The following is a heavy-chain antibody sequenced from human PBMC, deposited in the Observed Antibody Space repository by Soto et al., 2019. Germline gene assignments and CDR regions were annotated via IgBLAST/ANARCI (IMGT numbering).Heavy chain of an antibody. Sequence: PGGSLRLSCAASGFTFSSYAMSWVRQAPGKGLEWVSAFSGSGGSTYYADSVKGRFTISRDNSKNTLYLQMNSLRAEDTAVYYCAKDRITMVRVVIITPLSSLYIDYWGQATLVSVSS. D-gene: IGHD3-10*01. CDR1: GFTFSSYA. CDR3: AKDRITMVRVVIITPLSSLYIDY. V-gene: IGHV3-23*01. J-gene: IGHJ4*02. CDR2: FSGSGGST.